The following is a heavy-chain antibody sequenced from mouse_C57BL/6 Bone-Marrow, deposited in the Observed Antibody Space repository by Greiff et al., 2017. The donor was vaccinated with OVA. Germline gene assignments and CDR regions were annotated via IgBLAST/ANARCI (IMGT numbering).Heavy chain of an antibody. CDR3: ARRIYYDYEGYAMDY. CDR2: IYPGDGDT. V-gene: IGHV1-82*01. J-gene: IGHJ4*01. CDR1: GYAFSSSW. Sequence: QVQLQQSGPELVKPGASVKISCKASGYAFSSSWMNWVKQRPGKGLEWIGRIYPGDGDTNYNGKFKGKATLTADKSSSTAYMQLSSLTSEDSAVYFCARRIYYDYEGYAMDYWGQGTSVTVSS. D-gene: IGHD2-4*01.